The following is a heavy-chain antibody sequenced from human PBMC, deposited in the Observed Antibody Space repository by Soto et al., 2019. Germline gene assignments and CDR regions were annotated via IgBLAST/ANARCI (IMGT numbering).Heavy chain of an antibody. J-gene: IGHJ4*02. Sequence: SETLSLTCTVSGGSISSGDYYWSWIRQPPGKGLEWIGYIYYSGSTYYNPSLKSRVTISVDTSKNQFSLKLSSVTAADTAVYYCARAPAPHYYYDSSGQPWYFDYWGQGTLVTVSS. V-gene: IGHV4-30-4*01. CDR1: GGSISSGDYY. CDR3: ARAPAPHYYYDSSGQPWYFDY. CDR2: IYYSGST. D-gene: IGHD3-22*01.